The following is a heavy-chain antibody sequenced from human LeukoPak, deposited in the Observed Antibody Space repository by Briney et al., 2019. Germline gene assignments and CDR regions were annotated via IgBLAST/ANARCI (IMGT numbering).Heavy chain of an antibody. D-gene: IGHD3-10*01. CDR3: ARVSTFDYYGSGSYYLDV. CDR1: GGSISSGSYY. CDR2: IYTSGST. V-gene: IGHV4-61*02. J-gene: IGHJ6*02. Sequence: SQTLSLTCTVSGGSISSGSYYWSWIRQPAGKGLEWIGRIYTSGSTNYNPSLKSRVTISVDTSKNQFSLKLRSVTAADTAVYYCARVSTFDYYGSGSYYLDVWGQGTTVTVSS.